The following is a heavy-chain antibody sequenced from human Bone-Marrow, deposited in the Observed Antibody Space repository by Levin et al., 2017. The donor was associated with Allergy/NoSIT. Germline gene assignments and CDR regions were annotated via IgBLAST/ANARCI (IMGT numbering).Heavy chain of an antibody. CDR3: AKADRDFYDDHAYLGWFDP. Sequence: GGSLRLSCAASGFTFSDHTLSWVRQAPGKGLEWVSAVSGGGGETYYADSVKGRFTISRDNSQNTLYLQMNSLRAEDAAVYYCAKADRDFYDDHAYLGWFDPWGQGTLVTVSS. CDR1: GFTFSDHT. D-gene: IGHD3-16*01. CDR2: VSGGGGET. J-gene: IGHJ5*02. V-gene: IGHV3-23*01.